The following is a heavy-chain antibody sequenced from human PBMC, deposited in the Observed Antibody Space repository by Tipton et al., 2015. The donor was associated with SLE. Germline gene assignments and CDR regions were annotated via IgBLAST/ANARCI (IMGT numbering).Heavy chain of an antibody. Sequence: SLRLSCAASGFTFDDYAMHWVRQAPGKGLEWVSGISWNSGSIGYADSVKGRFTISRDNAKNSLYLQMNSLRAEDTALYYCAKDIHPLRFLNAFDIWGQGTMVTVSS. D-gene: IGHD5/OR15-5a*01. J-gene: IGHJ3*02. CDR3: AKDIHPLRFLNAFDI. CDR1: GFTFDDYA. CDR2: ISWNSGSI. V-gene: IGHV3-9*01.